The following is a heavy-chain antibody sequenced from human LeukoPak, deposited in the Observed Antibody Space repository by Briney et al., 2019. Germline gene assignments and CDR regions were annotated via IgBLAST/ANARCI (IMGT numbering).Heavy chain of an antibody. CDR2: IGVGSSTM. D-gene: IGHD3-16*02. V-gene: IGHV3-48*03. CDR3: ARDYLWGSYRYFDH. Sequence: GGSLRLSCAASGFTFSSYEMNWVRQAPGKGLEWVSYIGVGSSTMYYADSVKGRFTISRDNVKNSLYLQMNSLRADDTAVYYCARDYLWGSYRYFDHWGQGTLVTVSS. J-gene: IGHJ4*02. CDR1: GFTFSSYE.